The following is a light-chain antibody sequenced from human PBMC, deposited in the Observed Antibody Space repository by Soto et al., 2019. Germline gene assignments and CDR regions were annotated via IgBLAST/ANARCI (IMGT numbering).Light chain of an antibody. CDR1: QSVSSY. V-gene: IGKV3-11*01. CDR2: DAS. CDR3: QQRSNWPRALT. J-gene: IGKJ4*01. Sequence: PGERATLSCRASQSVSSYLAWYQQKPGQAPRLLIYDASNRATGIPARFSGSGSGTDFTLTISSLEPEDFAVYYCQQRSNWPRALTFGGGTKVEIK.